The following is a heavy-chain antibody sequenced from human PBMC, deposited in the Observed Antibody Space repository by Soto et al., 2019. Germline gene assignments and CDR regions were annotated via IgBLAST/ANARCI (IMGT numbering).Heavy chain of an antibody. J-gene: IGHJ6*02. Sequence: QVQLQQWGAGLLKPSETLSLTCAVYGGSFSGYYWSWIRQPPGKGLEWIGEINHSGSTNYNPSLKRRVTISVDTSKNQFSLKLSSVTAADTAVYYCARKGYCSGGSCYAPYYYYGMDVWGQGTTVTVSS. D-gene: IGHD2-15*01. CDR1: GGSFSGYY. V-gene: IGHV4-34*01. CDR2: INHSGST. CDR3: ARKGYCSGGSCYAPYYYYGMDV.